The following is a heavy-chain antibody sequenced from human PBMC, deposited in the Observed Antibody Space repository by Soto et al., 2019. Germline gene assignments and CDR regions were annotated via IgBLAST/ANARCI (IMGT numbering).Heavy chain of an antibody. CDR3: ARDPPSGNTGHAFDI. Sequence: GGSLRLSCAASGFTFSSYSMNWVRQAPGKGLEWVSSISSSSSYIYYADSVKGRFTISRDNAKNSLYLQMNSLGAEDTAVYLCARDPPSGNTGHAFDIWGQGIMVTVS. J-gene: IGHJ3*02. D-gene: IGHD4-17*01. V-gene: IGHV3-21*01. CDR2: ISSSSSYI. CDR1: GFTFSSYS.